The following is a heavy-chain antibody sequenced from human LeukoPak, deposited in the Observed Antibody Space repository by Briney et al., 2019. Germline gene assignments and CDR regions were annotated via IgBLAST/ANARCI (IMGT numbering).Heavy chain of an antibody. CDR1: GFTFSSYS. CDR3: ARGNTGQLVPPGFDY. J-gene: IGHJ4*02. Sequence: GGSLRLSCAASGFTFSSYSMNWVRQAPGKGLEWVSSISSSSSYVYYADSVKGRFTISRDNAKNSLYLQMYSLRAEDTTVYYCARGNTGQLVPPGFDYWGQGTLVTVSS. D-gene: IGHD6-6*01. CDR2: ISSSSSYV. V-gene: IGHV3-21*01.